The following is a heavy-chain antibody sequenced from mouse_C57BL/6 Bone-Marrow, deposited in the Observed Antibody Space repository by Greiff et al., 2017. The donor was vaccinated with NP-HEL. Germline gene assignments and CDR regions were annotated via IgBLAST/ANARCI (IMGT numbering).Heavy chain of an antibody. CDR3: ARMGGVVHWYFDV. V-gene: IGHV2-2*01. CDR2: IWSGGST. Sequence: VQLQQSGPGLVQPSQSLSITCTVSGFSLTSYGVHWVRQSPGKGLEWLGVIWSGGSTDYNAAFISRLSISKDNSKSQVFFKMNSLQADDTAIYYCARMGGVVHWYFDVWGTGTTVTVSS. J-gene: IGHJ1*03. CDR1: GFSLTSYG. D-gene: IGHD1-1*01.